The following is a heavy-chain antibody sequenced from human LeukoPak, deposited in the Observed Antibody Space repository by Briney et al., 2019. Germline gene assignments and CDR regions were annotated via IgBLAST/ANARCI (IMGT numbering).Heavy chain of an antibody. V-gene: IGHV3-23*01. CDR1: GFIFSIYA. J-gene: IGHJ4*02. D-gene: IGHD3-10*01. CDR3: AKEQLWFGELLPH. CDR2: ISGSGGST. Sequence: GGSLRLSCAASGFIFSIYAMSWVRQAPGEGREWVSAISGSGGSTYYADSVKCRFTISRDNSKNTLYLQMNSLRAEDTAVYYCAKEQLWFGELLPHWGQGTLVTVSS.